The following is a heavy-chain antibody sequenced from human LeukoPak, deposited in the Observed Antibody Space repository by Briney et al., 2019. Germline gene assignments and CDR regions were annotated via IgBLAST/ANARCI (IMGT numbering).Heavy chain of an antibody. CDR1: GYTFTSYA. CDR3: AKDSYGALFDY. CDR2: INTNTGNP. V-gene: IGHV7-4-1*02. J-gene: IGHJ4*02. D-gene: IGHD4-17*01. Sequence: ASVTVSCKASGYTFTSYAMNWVRQAPGQGLELMGWINTNTGNPTYAQGFTGRFVFSLDTSVSTAYLQISSLKAEDTAVYYCAKDSYGALFDYWGQGTLVTVSS.